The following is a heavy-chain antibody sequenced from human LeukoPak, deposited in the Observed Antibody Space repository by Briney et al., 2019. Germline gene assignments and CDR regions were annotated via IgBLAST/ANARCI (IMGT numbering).Heavy chain of an antibody. D-gene: IGHD4-23*01. V-gene: IGHV3-7*01. CDR2: IKEDGSEK. CDR3: ARDRGYSTFDY. Sequence: GGSLRLSCAASGFTFSSYWMSWVRQAPGKGLEWVANIKEDGSEKNYVDSVKGRFTISRENAKNSLYLQMNCLRAEDTAVYYCARDRGYSTFDYWGQGTLVTVSS. CDR1: GFTFSSYW. J-gene: IGHJ4*02.